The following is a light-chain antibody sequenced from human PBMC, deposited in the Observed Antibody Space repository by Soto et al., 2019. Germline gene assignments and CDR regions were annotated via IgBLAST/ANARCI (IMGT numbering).Light chain of an antibody. CDR3: QQYGSSGWT. Sequence: EIVLTQSPGTLSLSPGERATLSCRASQSVSCSYLAWYQQKPGQAPRLFIYGTSTRATGIPYRCSGSGSGTDFTLTSSSLEPEDFAVYSCQQYGSSGWTFGQGTKVEIK. V-gene: IGKV3-20*01. CDR2: GTS. J-gene: IGKJ1*01. CDR1: QSVSCSY.